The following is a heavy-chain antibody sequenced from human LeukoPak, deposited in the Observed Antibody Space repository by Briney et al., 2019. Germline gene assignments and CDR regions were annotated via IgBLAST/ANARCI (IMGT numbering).Heavy chain of an antibody. Sequence: GGSLRLSCAASGFTFSSYSMNWVRQAPGKGLEWVSSISSSSSYIYYADSVKGRFTISRDSPKNTLYLQMNSLRAEDTALYYCARDHSYSYDSWGQGTLVTVSS. D-gene: IGHD5-18*01. CDR1: GFTFSSYS. J-gene: IGHJ4*02. CDR2: ISSSSSYI. V-gene: IGHV3-21*01. CDR3: ARDHSYSYDS.